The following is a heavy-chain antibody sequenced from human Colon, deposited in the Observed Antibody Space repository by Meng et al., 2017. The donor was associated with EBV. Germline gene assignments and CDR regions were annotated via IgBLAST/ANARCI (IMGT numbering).Heavy chain of an antibody. CDR2: INYSGNT. Sequence: QRQLQESGPGLVKPSETLSLTCTVSGASITSSSFFWGWVRQPPGKGLEWIAEINYSGNTNYSPSLKSRVTISIDTSKNQFSLKLSSVTAADTAIYYCARRLAALDYWGQGTLVTVAS. CDR1: GASITSSSFF. V-gene: IGHV4-39*07. D-gene: IGHD6-19*01. CDR3: ARRLAALDY. J-gene: IGHJ4*02.